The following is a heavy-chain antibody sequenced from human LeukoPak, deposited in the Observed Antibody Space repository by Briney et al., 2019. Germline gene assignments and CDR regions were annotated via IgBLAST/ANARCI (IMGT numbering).Heavy chain of an antibody. Sequence: GGSLRLSCAASGFTFSSYGMHWVRQAPGKGLEWVAFIRYDGSNKYYADFVKGRFTISRDNSKNTLYLQMNSLRAEDTAVYYCAKSGARQQPTPDYWGQGTLVTVSS. J-gene: IGHJ4*02. CDR2: IRYDGSNK. V-gene: IGHV3-30*02. D-gene: IGHD6-13*01. CDR1: GFTFSSYG. CDR3: AKSGARQQPTPDY.